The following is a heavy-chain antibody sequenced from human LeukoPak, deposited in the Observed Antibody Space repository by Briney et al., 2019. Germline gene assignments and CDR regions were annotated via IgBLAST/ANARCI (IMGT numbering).Heavy chain of an antibody. V-gene: IGHV3-64*01. D-gene: IGHD6-19*01. CDR1: GFTFSSYP. CDR3: VREPFGWYDY. J-gene: IGHJ4*02. Sequence: PGGSLRLSCAASGFTFSSYPMHWVRQAPGRGLEYVSASSTNGGSTYYGNSVKGRFTISRDNSKNTLYLQMGSLRSKDTAVYYCVREPFGWYDYWGQGTLVTVSS. CDR2: SSTNGGST.